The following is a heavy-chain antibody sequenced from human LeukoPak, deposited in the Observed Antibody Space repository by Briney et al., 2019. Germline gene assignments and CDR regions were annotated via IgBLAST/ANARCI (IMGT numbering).Heavy chain of an antibody. J-gene: IGHJ5*02. CDR1: GFTFSDYY. V-gene: IGHV3-11*06. D-gene: IGHD4-17*01. Sequence: GGSLRHSCAASGFTFSDYYMSWIRQAPGKGLEWVSYISSSSSYTNYADSVKGRFTISRDNAKNSLYLQMNSLRAEDTAVYYCARIIHDYGDYTSHWFDPWGQGTLVTVSS. CDR2: ISSSSSYT. CDR3: ARIIHDYGDYTSHWFDP.